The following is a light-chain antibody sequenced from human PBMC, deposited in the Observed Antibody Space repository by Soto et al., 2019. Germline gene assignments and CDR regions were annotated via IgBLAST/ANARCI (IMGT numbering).Light chain of an antibody. V-gene: IGLV2-8*01. CDR3: KSYAGSNTDV. CDR1: KNDIGVYDF. CDR2: DVV. Sequence: QSVLTQPPSASGYPGQSVTISCTGTKNDIGVYDFVSWYQHHPGKAPRLIIYDVVQRPSGVPDRFSGSKSSNTASLTTSRLQAADEADYFCKSYAGSNTDVFGSGTKGTVL. J-gene: IGLJ1*01.